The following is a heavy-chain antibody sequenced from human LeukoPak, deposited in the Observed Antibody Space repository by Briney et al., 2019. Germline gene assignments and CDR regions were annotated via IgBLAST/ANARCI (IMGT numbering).Heavy chain of an antibody. D-gene: IGHD4-17*01. J-gene: IGHJ4*02. Sequence: GASVKVSFQASGYPFTSYYMHWVRPAPGQGLEWMGIINPSGGSTSYAQKFQGRVTMTRDTSTSTVYMELSSLRSEDTAVYYCATSYGDLDYWGQGTLVTVSS. CDR1: GYPFTSYY. CDR3: ATSYGDLDY. CDR2: INPSGGST. V-gene: IGHV1-46*01.